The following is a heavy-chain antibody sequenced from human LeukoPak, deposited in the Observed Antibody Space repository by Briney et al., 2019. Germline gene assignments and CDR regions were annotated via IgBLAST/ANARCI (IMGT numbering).Heavy chain of an antibody. CDR1: GFTFSSYG. D-gene: IGHD6-13*01. V-gene: IGHV3-30*02. J-gene: IGHJ3*02. CDR3: AAEGRIAAEVAFDI. CDR2: IRYDGSNK. Sequence: GGSLRLSCAASGFTFSSYGMHWVRQAPGKGLEWVAFIRYDGSNKYYADSVKGRFTISRDNSKNTLYLQMNSLRAEDTAVYYCAAEGRIAAEVAFDIWGQGTMVTVSS.